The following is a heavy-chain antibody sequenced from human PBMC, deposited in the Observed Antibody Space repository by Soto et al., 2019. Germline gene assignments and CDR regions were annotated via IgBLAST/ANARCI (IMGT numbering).Heavy chain of an antibody. CDR1: GFTFSSYA. V-gene: IGHV3-30*04. D-gene: IGHD7-27*01. J-gene: IGHJ4*02. CDR3: ARDLLNWGCLDY. Sequence: GGSLRLSCAASGFTFSSYAMHWVRQAPGKGLEWVAVISYDGSNKYYADSVKGRFTISRDNSKNTLYLQMNSLRAEDTAVYYCARDLLNWGCLDYWGQGTLVTVSS. CDR2: ISYDGSNK.